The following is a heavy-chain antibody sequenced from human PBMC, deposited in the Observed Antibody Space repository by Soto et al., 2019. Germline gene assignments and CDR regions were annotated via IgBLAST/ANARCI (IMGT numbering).Heavy chain of an antibody. CDR2: IYWNDDK. Sequence: QITLKESGPTLVNPTQTLTLTCTFSGFSLSTSGVGVGWIRQPPGKALEWLALIYWNDDKRYSPSLKSRLTITKDTSKNQVVLTMTNMDPVDTATYYCAHTYATAGTVNDWFDPWGQGTLVTVSS. CDR1: GFSLSTSGVG. V-gene: IGHV2-5*01. D-gene: IGHD6-19*01. J-gene: IGHJ5*02. CDR3: AHTYATAGTVNDWFDP.